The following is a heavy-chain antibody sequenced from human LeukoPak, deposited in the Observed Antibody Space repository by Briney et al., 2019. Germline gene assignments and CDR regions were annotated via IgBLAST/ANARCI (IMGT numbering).Heavy chain of an antibody. Sequence: PGGTLRLSCAASGFSFSTYGMSWVRQAPGKGLEWVSTISGSGGSTYYADSVKGRFTISRDNAKNTLYLQMNSLRAEDTAVYYCWLSIYYYYYMDVWGKGTTVTISS. J-gene: IGHJ6*03. V-gene: IGHV3-23*01. CDR3: WLSIYYYYYMDV. D-gene: IGHD3-22*01. CDR1: GFSFSTYG. CDR2: ISGSGGST.